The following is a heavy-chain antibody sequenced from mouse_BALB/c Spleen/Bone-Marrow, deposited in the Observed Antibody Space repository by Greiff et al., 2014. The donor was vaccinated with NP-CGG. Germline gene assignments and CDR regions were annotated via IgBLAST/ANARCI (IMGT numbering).Heavy chain of an antibody. Sequence: VQLQQSGPELVKPGASVKISFKASGYSFTAYYIHWVKQSHVKSLEWIGRINPYNGATSYNQNFKDKASLTVDKSSSTAYMELHSLTSEDSAVYYCARKGNYGWFAYWGQGTLVTVSA. J-gene: IGHJ3*01. CDR3: ARKGNYGWFAY. V-gene: IGHV1-26*01. CDR1: GYSFTAYY. D-gene: IGHD2-1*01. CDR2: INPYNGAT.